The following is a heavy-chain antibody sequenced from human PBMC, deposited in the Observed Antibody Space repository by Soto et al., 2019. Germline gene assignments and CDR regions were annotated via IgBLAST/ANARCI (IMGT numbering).Heavy chain of an antibody. V-gene: IGHV3-30*03. CDR3: APWFGAFDY. CDR1: GFTFSSYG. CDR2: ISYDGSNK. D-gene: IGHD3-10*01. Sequence: QVQLVESGGGVVQPGRSLRLSCAASGFTFSSYGMHWVRQAPDKGLEWVAVISYDGSNKYYADSVKGRFTFSRDNSKNTLYLQMNSLRAEDTAVYYCAPWFGAFDYWGQGTLVTVSS. J-gene: IGHJ4*02.